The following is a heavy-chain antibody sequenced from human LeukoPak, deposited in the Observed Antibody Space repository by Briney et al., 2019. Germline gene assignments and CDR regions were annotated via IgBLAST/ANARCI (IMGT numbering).Heavy chain of an antibody. D-gene: IGHD6-13*01. CDR3: ARGDSSSRYHFDY. V-gene: IGHV1-69*13. CDR2: IIPIFGTA. CDR1: GGTFSSYA. Sequence: SVKVSCKASGGTFSSYAISWVRQAPGQGLEWMGGIIPIFGTANYAQKFQGRVTITADESTSTAYMELSSLRSDDTAVFYCARGDSSSRYHFDYWGQGTLVTVSS. J-gene: IGHJ4*02.